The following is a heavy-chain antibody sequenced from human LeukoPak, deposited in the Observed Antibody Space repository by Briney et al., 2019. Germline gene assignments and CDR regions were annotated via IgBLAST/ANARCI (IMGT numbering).Heavy chain of an antibody. CDR3: ASHTPLYYYGMDV. J-gene: IGHJ6*02. CDR2: ISAYNGNT. Sequence: ASVKVSCKASGYTFTSYGISWVRQAPGQGLEWMGWISAYNGNTNYAQKLQGRVTMTTDTSTGTAYMELRSLRSDDTAVYYCASHTPLYYYGMDVWGQGTTVTVSS. CDR1: GYTFTSYG. V-gene: IGHV1-18*01.